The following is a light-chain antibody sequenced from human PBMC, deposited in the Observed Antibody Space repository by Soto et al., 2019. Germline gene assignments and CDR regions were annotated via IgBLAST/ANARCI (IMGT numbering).Light chain of an antibody. Sequence: VVLTQSPATLSLSPGERATLSCRANQPVSANYLAWYQQKPGQAPRLLIYGASSRATGIPDRFSGSGSGTDFTLTISRLHPEAFAWFYCHQYGSSPFTFGPGTKVYI. V-gene: IGKV3-20*01. CDR3: HQYGSSPFT. CDR2: GAS. CDR1: QPVSANY. J-gene: IGKJ3*01.